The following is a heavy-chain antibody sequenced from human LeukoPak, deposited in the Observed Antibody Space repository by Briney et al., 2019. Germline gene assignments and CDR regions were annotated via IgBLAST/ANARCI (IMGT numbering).Heavy chain of an antibody. CDR2: ISAYNGNT. CDR1: GYAFTSYG. V-gene: IGHV1-18*01. D-gene: IGHD2-8*01. J-gene: IGHJ4*02. CDR3: ARHPSYCTNGVCNFDY. Sequence: ASVKVSCRASGYAFTSYGISWVRQAPGQGLEWMGWISAYNGNTNYAQKLQGRVTMTTDTSTSTAYMELRSLRSDDTAVYYCARHPSYCTNGVCNFDYWGQGTLVTVSS.